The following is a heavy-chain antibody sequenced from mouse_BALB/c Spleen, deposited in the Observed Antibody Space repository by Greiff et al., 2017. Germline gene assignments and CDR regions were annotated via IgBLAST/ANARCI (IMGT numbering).Heavy chain of an antibody. D-gene: IGHD2-4*01. J-gene: IGHJ3*01. V-gene: IGHV14-3*02. CDR3: ARERDYDVGTAWFAY. CDR2: IDPANGNT. CDR1: GFNIKDTY. Sequence: VQLQESGAELVKPGASVKLSCTASGFNIKDTYMHWVKQRPEQGLEWIGRIDPANGNTKYDPKFQGKATITADTSSNSAYLQLSSLPSEDTAVYYGARERDYDVGTAWFAYWGQGTLVTVSA.